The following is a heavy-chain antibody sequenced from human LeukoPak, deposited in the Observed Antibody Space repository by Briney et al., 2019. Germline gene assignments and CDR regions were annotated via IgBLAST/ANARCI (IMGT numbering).Heavy chain of an antibody. D-gene: IGHD6-13*01. J-gene: IGHJ4*02. Sequence: GGSLRLSCAASGFTFSSYSMNWVRQAPGKGLEWVSSISSSSSYIYYADSVKGRFTISRDNVKNSLYLQMNSLRAEDTAVYYCARDQEIAAAGGPLGFDYWGQGTLVTVSS. CDR1: GFTFSSYS. V-gene: IGHV3-21*01. CDR3: ARDQEIAAAGGPLGFDY. CDR2: ISSSSSYI.